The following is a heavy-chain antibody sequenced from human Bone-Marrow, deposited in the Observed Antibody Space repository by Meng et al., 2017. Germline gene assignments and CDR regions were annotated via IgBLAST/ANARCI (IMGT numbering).Heavy chain of an antibody. J-gene: IGHJ4*02. Sequence: GHSIRVSWVAIECSYRSYVLGWAFNTRVTGLEWVAAVSGGGLTMYNAGSVKGRSTISPHNFLNTLYLRMNSLRAEDTAIYYCAKYSYGLGDNFNYWGQGALVTVSS. V-gene: IGHV3-23*01. CDR3: AKYSYGLGDNFNY. CDR2: VSGGGLTM. D-gene: IGHD5-18*01. CDR1: ECSYRSYV.